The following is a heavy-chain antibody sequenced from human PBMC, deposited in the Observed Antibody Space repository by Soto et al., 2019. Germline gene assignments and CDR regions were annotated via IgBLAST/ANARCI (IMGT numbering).Heavy chain of an antibody. V-gene: IGHV1-3*01. CDR1: GYTFTTYA. D-gene: IGHD6-6*01. J-gene: IGHJ6*03. CDR2: INAGNGNT. Sequence: QVQLVQSGAEVKEPGASVQVSCRASGYTFTTYALHWVRQAPGQRLEWMGWINAGNGNTKYSQKFQGRVTITRDTSASTVFMELSSLRSEDTAVYYCARDSPYSSSSYYYYMDVWGKGTTVTVSS. CDR3: ARDSPYSSSSYYYYMDV.